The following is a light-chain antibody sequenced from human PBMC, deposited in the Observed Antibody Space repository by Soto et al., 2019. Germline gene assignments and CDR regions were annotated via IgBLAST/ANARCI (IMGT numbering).Light chain of an antibody. Sequence: QSALTQPASVSGSPGQSITISCTGTSSDVGAYNYVSWYQQDPGKAPKVMIYDVSNRPSGVSNRFSGSKSGNTASLTISGLQAEDEADYYCLSYTTSSTYVFGTGTKLTVL. CDR2: DVS. CDR1: SSDVGAYNY. J-gene: IGLJ1*01. V-gene: IGLV2-14*01. CDR3: LSYTTSSTYV.